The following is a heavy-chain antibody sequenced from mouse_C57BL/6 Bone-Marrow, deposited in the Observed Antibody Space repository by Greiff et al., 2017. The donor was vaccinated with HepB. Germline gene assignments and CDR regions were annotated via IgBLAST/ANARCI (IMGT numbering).Heavy chain of an antibody. CDR2: IYPGDGDT. V-gene: IGHV1-80*01. Sequence: QVQLQQSGAELVKPGASVKISCKASGYAFSSYWMNWVKQRPGKGLEGIGQIYPGDGDTNYNGKFKGKATLTTDKSSSPAYMQLSSLTSEDSAVYFCASNYGGDFDYWGQGTTLTVSS. CDR1: GYAFSSYW. CDR3: ASNYGGDFDY. D-gene: IGHD1-1*01. J-gene: IGHJ2*01.